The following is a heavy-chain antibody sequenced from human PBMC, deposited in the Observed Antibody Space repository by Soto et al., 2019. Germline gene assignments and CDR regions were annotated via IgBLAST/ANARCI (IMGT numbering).Heavy chain of an antibody. J-gene: IGHJ6*02. CDR2: IIHMLGTP. CDR3: AIGPRSMSRGKVDG. CDR1: GDIFSSYA. Sequence: QVQLVQSGAEVKRPGSSVRVSCKASGDIFSSYAISWVRQAPGQGLEWLGGIIHMLGTPNYAEKFQGRVKINSDESTSTVYLELRSLRSEDTSVYYSAIGPRSMSRGKVDGWGPGTTVTGS. D-gene: IGHD2-2*01. V-gene: IGHV1-69*01.